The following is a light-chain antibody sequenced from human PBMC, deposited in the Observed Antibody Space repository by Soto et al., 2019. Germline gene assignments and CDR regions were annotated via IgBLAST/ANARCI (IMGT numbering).Light chain of an antibody. CDR2: ASS. Sequence: DIPMTQSPSSLSASVGDRVTITCRASQGISNYLAWYQQKPWKVPKLLIYASSTLQSGDPSRFLGSGSWADFTLTISSLQPEDVATYYCQEYNSAPGSTFGPGTKVDIK. J-gene: IGKJ3*01. V-gene: IGKV1-27*01. CDR1: QGISNY. CDR3: QEYNSAPGST.